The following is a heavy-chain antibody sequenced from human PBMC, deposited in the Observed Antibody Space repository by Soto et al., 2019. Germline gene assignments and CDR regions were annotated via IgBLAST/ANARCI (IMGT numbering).Heavy chain of an antibody. V-gene: IGHV4-30-2*01. Sequence: TLSLTCAVSGGSISSGGYSWSWIRQPPGKGLEWIGYIYHSGSTYYNPSLKSRVTISVDRSKNQFSLKLSSVTAADTAVYYCARGDYYYDSSGYFPGWFDPWGQGTLVTVSS. J-gene: IGHJ5*02. CDR1: GGSISSGGYS. CDR2: IYHSGST. D-gene: IGHD3-22*01. CDR3: ARGDYYYDSSGYFPGWFDP.